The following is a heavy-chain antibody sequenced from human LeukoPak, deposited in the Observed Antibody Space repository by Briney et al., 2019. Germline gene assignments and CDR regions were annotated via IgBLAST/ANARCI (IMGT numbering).Heavy chain of an antibody. J-gene: IGHJ6*03. CDR2: IHYTGTT. D-gene: IGHD1-26*01. Sequence: PSETLSLTCTVSGGSIRSSSYNWGWIRQPPGTGLEWIGIIHYTGTTYYNPSLKSRVTISVDTSKNQFSLRLSSVTAADTALYYCARTRGSFYFYYYMDVWGKGTTVTVSS. CDR3: ARTRGSFYFYYYMDV. V-gene: IGHV4-39*07. CDR1: GGSIRSSSYN.